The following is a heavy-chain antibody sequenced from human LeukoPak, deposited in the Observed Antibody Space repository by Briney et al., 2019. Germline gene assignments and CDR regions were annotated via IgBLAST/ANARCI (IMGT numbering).Heavy chain of an antibody. D-gene: IGHD3-22*01. CDR3: ARQGSSGYYYSPFDY. V-gene: IGHV5-51*01. CDR1: GYSFTSYW. CDR2: IYPGDSDT. J-gene: IGHJ4*02. Sequence: GESLKLSCKGSGYSFTSYWIGWVRQMPGKGLEWMGIIYPGDSDTRYSPSFQGQVTISADKSISTAYLQWSSLKASDTAMYYCARQGSSGYYYSPFDYWGQGTLVTVSS.